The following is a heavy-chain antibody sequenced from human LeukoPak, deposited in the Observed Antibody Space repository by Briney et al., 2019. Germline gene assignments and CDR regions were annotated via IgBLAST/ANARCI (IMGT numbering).Heavy chain of an antibody. V-gene: IGHV1-69*02. Sequence: SVKVSCKASGGSLSSYPITWVRQAPGQGLECMGRIVPVVGLVQNSEKFEGRLTITADTSTKTAYMELSRLTSDDTAVYYCARSIAAAESGLHWFDPWGQGTPVTVSS. CDR3: ARSIAAAESGLHWFDP. CDR1: GGSLSSYP. D-gene: IGHD6-13*01. CDR2: IVPVVGLV. J-gene: IGHJ5*02.